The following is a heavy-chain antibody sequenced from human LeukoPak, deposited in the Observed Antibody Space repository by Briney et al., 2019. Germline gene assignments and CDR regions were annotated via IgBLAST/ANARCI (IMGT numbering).Heavy chain of an antibody. J-gene: IGHJ4*02. CDR3: AKDLRCGSCYDY. D-gene: IGHD2-15*01. CDR1: GFTFSSYG. Sequence: HPGGSLRLSCAAAGFTFSSYGMHWDRQAPGKGLEWGAVISYDGSKKYYADSVKGRFTISRDNSKSTLYLQMNSLRAEDTAVYYCAKDLRCGSCYDYWGQGTLVTVSS. CDR2: ISYDGSKK. V-gene: IGHV3-30*18.